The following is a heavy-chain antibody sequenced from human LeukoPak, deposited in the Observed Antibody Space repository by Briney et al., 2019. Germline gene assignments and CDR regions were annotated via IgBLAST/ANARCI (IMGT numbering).Heavy chain of an antibody. CDR1: GFTFSSYS. D-gene: IGHD5-18*01. CDR3: AREGGTGYSYGPQRSCDY. J-gene: IGHJ4*02. Sequence: GGSLRLSCAASGFTFSSYSMNWVRQAPGKGLEWVSSISSSSSYIYYADSVKGRFTISRDNAKNSLYLQMNSLRAEDTAVYYCAREGGTGYSYGPQRSCDYWGQGTLVTVSS. V-gene: IGHV3-21*01. CDR2: ISSSSSYI.